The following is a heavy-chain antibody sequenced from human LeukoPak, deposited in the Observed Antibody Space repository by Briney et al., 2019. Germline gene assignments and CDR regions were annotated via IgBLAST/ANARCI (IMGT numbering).Heavy chain of an antibody. CDR1: GFTFSSYG. CDR3: ASREDYGDH. V-gene: IGHV3-30*03. CDR2: ISYDGSNK. J-gene: IGHJ4*02. Sequence: GGSLRLSCAASGFTFSSYGMHWVRQAPGKGLEGVAVISYDGSNKYYADSVKGRFTISRDNAKNTLYLQMNSLRAEDTAVYYCASREDYGDHWGQGTLVTVSS.